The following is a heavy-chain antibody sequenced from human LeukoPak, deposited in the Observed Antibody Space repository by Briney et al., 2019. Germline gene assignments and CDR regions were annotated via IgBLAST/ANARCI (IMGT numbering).Heavy chain of an antibody. CDR2: ISSSSSYI. CDR3: AASHAEKPPKY. J-gene: IGHJ4*02. V-gene: IGHV3-21*01. D-gene: IGHD5-24*01. Sequence: GGSLRLSCAASGFTFSSYSMNWVRQAPGKGLEWVSSISSSSSYIYYADSVKGRFTLSRDNAKNSLYLQMSSLRAEETAVYYCAASHAEKPPKYWGQGTLVTVSS. CDR1: GFTFSSYS.